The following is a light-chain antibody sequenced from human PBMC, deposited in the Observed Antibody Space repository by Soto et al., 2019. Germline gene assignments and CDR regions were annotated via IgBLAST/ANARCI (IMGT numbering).Light chain of an antibody. CDR2: WAS. V-gene: IGKV4-1*01. Sequence: DIVMTQSPDSLAVSLGERATINCKSSQSVLSSSNNKNCLAWYQQKPGQPPRLLIYWASTRESGVPDRFSGSGSGTDFTLTISSLQAEDVAVCYCQHYYSMPWTFGQGTKVEIK. CDR3: QHYYSMPWT. J-gene: IGKJ1*01. CDR1: QSVLSSSNNKNC.